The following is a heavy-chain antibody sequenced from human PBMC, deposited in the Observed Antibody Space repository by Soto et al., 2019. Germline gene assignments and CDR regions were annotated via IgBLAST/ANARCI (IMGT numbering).Heavy chain of an antibody. Sequence: QVQLVQSGAEVKKPGASVKVSCKASGYTFTNYHISWVRQAPGQGLEWMGGISAYNGNTNYAQKLKGTLTMTTDTSTSTAYMELRSLRSDDTAVYSCARDSPPPREWGQGTLVTVSS. V-gene: IGHV1-18*01. CDR1: GYTFTNYH. J-gene: IGHJ4*02. CDR2: ISAYNGNT. CDR3: ARDSPPPRE.